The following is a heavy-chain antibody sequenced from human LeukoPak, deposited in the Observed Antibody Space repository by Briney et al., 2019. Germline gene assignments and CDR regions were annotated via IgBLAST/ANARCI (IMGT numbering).Heavy chain of an antibody. Sequence: SETLSLTCSVSGGSISSYYWSWIRQPPGKGLEWIGYISYTGSTNYNPSLKSRVTISVDTSKNQFSLKLSSVTAADTAVYYCTRSSPFDSGSYYDDHYYGMDVWGQGTTVTVSS. CDR1: GGSISSYY. CDR2: ISYTGST. V-gene: IGHV4-59*08. D-gene: IGHD1-26*01. J-gene: IGHJ6*02. CDR3: TRSSPFDSGSYYDDHYYGMDV.